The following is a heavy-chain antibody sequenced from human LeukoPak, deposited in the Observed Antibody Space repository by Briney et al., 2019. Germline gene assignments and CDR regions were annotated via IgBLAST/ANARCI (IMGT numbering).Heavy chain of an antibody. V-gene: IGHV3-21*04. CDR1: GFTFSTYT. Sequence: GGSLRLSCAASGFTFSTYTMNWVRQAPGKGLEWVSSIISSGTSIYYADAVKGRFTISRDNAKNSLYLQMNSLRAEDTALYYCARGGIQLWVTIFDYWGQGTLVTVSS. D-gene: IGHD5-18*01. CDR2: IISSGTSI. CDR3: ARGGIQLWVTIFDY. J-gene: IGHJ4*02.